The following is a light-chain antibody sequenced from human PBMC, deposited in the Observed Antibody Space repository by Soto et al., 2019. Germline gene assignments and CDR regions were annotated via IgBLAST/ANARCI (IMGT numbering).Light chain of an antibody. CDR1: QSISTY. V-gene: IGKV1-39*01. J-gene: IGKJ4*01. CDR3: QQSYSTPLT. Sequence: DIQMTQSPYSLSASVGDRVTITCRASQSISTYLNWYQQKPGKAPNLLIYAASSLQSGVPLRFSGSGSGTDFTLTISSLQPEDFASYYCQQSYSTPLTFGGGTKVEFK. CDR2: AAS.